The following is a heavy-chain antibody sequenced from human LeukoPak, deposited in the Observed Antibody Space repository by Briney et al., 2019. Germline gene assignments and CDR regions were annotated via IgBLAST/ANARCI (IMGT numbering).Heavy chain of an antibody. J-gene: IGHJ3*02. CDR3: ARTTYYDFWSGWGAFDI. D-gene: IGHD3-3*01. CDR2: IYYSGST. CDR1: GGSISSYY. Sequence: SETLSLTCTVSGGSISSYYWSWIRPPPGKGAEGIGYIYYSGSTNYNPSLKSRVTISVDTSKNQFSLKLSSVTAADTAVYYCARTTYYDFWSGWGAFDIWGQGTMVTVSS. V-gene: IGHV4-59*01.